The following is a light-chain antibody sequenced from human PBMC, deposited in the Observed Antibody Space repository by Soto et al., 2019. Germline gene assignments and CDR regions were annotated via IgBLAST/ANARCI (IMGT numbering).Light chain of an antibody. V-gene: IGLV2-11*01. CDR2: DVI. CDR3: CSYAAISTLV. CDR1: SSDVGIYNY. J-gene: IGLJ3*02. Sequence: QSVLTQPRSVSGSPGQSVTISCTGTSSDVGIYNYVSWYQHHPGKAPKLIIYDVIKRPSGVPDRFSGSKSGITASLTISGLQADDEADYYCCSYAAISTLVFGGGTKVTVL.